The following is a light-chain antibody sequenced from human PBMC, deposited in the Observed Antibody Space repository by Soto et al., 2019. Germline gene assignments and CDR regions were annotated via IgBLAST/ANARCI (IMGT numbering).Light chain of an antibody. V-gene: IGKV1-33*01. Sequence: DIQMTQSPSSLSASVGDRVTITCLASQAIRNYLNWYQQRPGTAPKLLIYGGSTLETGVPSRFSGRGSAADFTLTISSLQPEDIATYYCQQYDTLPPTFGGGTKVEIK. CDR2: GGS. CDR3: QQYDTLPPT. J-gene: IGKJ4*01. CDR1: QAIRNY.